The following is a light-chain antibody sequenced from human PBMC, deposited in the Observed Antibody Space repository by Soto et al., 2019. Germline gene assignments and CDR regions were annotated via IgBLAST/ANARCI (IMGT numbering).Light chain of an antibody. V-gene: IGKV3-15*01. CDR1: QSVSSN. J-gene: IGKJ1*01. CDR3: QQYNDWPRT. Sequence: DIVMTQSPATLSVSPGERATLSCRASQSVSSNLAWYQQKRGQAPRLFMYGASTRATGIPVRFSGSGSGTEFTLIISSLQSEDFAVYYCQQYNDWPRTFGQGTKVEIK. CDR2: GAS.